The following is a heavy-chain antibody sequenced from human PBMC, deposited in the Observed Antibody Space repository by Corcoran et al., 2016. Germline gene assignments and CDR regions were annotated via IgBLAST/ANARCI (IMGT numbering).Heavy chain of an antibody. CDR2: INAGNGNT. CDR3: AGGNRLPRYGSSTSCYYYYGMDV. D-gene: IGHD2-2*01. J-gene: IGHJ6*02. V-gene: IGHV1-3*01. Sequence: QVQLVQSGAEVKKPGASVKVSCKASGYTFTSYAMHWVRQAPGQRLEWMGWINAGNGNTKYSQKFQGRVTITRDASASTAYMELSSLRSEDTAVCYGAGGNRLPRYGSSTSCYYYYGMDVWGQGTTVTVSS. CDR1: GYTFTSYA.